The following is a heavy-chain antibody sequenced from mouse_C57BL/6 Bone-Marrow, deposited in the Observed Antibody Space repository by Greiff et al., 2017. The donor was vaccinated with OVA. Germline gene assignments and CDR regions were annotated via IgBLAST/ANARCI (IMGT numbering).Heavy chain of an antibody. CDR3: ARKATYYGNYLRTPYYAMDY. CDR1: GYAFSSYW. CDR2: IYPGDGDT. J-gene: IGHJ4*01. D-gene: IGHD2-10*01. V-gene: IGHV1-80*01. Sequence: QVQLKQSGAELVKPGASVKISCKASGYAFSSYWMNWVKQRPGKGLEWIGQIYPGDGDTNYNGKFKGKATLTADKSSSTAYMQLSSLTSEDSAVYFCARKATYYGNYLRTPYYAMDYWGQGTSVTVSS.